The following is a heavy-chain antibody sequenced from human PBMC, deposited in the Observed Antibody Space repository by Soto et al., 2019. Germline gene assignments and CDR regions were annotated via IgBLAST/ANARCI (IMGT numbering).Heavy chain of an antibody. CDR2: INHSGST. V-gene: IGHV4-34*01. D-gene: IGHD2-15*01. CDR3: ARTPCSPGSCYRYYYYYYMDF. J-gene: IGHJ6*03. CDR1: GGSFSGSY. Sequence: PSETLSLTCAVYGGSFSGSYWSWIRQPPGKGLEWIGEINHSGSTSYNPSLKSRVTISVDTSKNQFSLNLSSVTAADTAVYYCARTPCSPGSCYRYYYYYYMDFWGKGTTVTVSS.